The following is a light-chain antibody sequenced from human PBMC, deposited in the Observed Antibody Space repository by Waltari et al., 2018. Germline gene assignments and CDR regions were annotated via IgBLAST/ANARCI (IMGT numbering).Light chain of an antibody. V-gene: IGLV1-40*01. CDR2: RNR. CDR1: SSNIGAGYD. J-gene: IGLJ3*02. CDR3: QSYDSSLSACV. Sequence: QSVLTQPPSVSGAPGQRVTISCTGSSSNIGAGYDVHWYQQLPGPAPKLLIYRNRNRPSGVPHRFSGYQSGTSASLAINVLQAEDEADYYCQSYDSSLSACVFRGGTKLTVL.